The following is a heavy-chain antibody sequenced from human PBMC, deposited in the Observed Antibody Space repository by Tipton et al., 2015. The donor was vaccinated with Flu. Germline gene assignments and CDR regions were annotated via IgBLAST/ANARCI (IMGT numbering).Heavy chain of an antibody. D-gene: IGHD3-3*01. CDR1: GGSFSGYY. J-gene: IGHJ4*02. Sequence: TLSLTCAVYGGSFSGYYWSWIRQPPGKGLKWIGEINHSGSTNYNPSLKSRVTISVDTSKNQFSLKLSSVTAADTAVYYCARRDYDFWSGYYPVRYWGQGTLVTVSS. V-gene: IGHV4-34*01. CDR3: ARRDYDFWSGYYPVRY. CDR2: INHSGST.